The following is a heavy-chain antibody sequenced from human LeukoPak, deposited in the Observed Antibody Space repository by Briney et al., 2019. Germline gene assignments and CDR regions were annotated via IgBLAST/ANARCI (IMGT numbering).Heavy chain of an antibody. CDR1: GGSISSYY. CDR3: ARGGITSAGGYYYYYYMDV. D-gene: IGHD3-10*01. Sequence: SETLSLTCTVSGGSISSYYWSWIRQPPGKGLEWIGYIYYSGSTNYNPSLKSRVTISVDTSKNQFSLKLSSVTAADTAVYYCARGGITSAGGYYYYYYMDVWGKGTTVTVSS. CDR2: IYYSGST. V-gene: IGHV4-59*01. J-gene: IGHJ6*03.